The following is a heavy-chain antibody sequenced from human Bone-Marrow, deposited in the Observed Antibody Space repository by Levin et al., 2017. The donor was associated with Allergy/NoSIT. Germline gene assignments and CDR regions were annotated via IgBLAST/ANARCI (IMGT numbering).Heavy chain of an antibody. D-gene: IGHD6-13*01. V-gene: IGHV3-48*03. Sequence: LSLTCAASGFTFSSYEMNWVRQAPGKGLEWVSYISSSGSTIYYADSVKGRFTISRDNAKNSLYLQMNSLRAEDTAVYYCARDFWSSSWLGGYYFDYWGQGTLVTVSS. CDR3: ARDFWSSSWLGGYYFDY. CDR2: ISSSGSTI. CDR1: GFTFSSYE. J-gene: IGHJ4*02.